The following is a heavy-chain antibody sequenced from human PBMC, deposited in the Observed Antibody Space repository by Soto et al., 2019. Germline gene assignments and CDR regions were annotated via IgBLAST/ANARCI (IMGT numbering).Heavy chain of an antibody. CDR1: GFTFSSYA. CDR2: ISGSGGST. V-gene: IGHV3-23*01. Sequence: GGSLRLSCAASGFTFSSYAMSWVRQAPGKGLEWVSAISGSGGSTYYADSVKGRFTISRDNSKNTLYLQMNSLRAEDTAVYYCANSRTPSPPTLSGQIDYWGQGTLVTVSS. D-gene: IGHD1-26*01. J-gene: IGHJ4*02. CDR3: ANSRTPSPPTLSGQIDY.